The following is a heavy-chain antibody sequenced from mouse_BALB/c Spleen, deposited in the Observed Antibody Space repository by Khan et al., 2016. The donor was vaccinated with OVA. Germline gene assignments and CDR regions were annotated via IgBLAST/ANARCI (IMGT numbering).Heavy chain of an antibody. J-gene: IGHJ4*01. D-gene: IGHD2-10*01. V-gene: IGHV2-6-7*01. CDR3: ARAYYGNYREAMDD. Sequence: VQLQESGPGLVAPSQSLSITCTVSGFSLTGYGVNWVRQPPGKGLEWLGMIWGDGSTDYNSALKSRLSISKDNSKSQVFLKMNSLQTDDTAMYYCARAYYGNYREAMDDWGQGTSVTGSS. CDR2: IWGDGST. CDR1: GFSLTGYG.